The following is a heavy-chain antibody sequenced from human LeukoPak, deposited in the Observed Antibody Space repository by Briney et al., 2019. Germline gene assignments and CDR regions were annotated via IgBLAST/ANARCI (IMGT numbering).Heavy chain of an antibody. CDR1: GFSFSSYW. V-gene: IGHV3-7*05. Sequence: SGASLRLSCSGSGFSFSSYWMIWVRQEAGKGLKRMANINQVGSEKYYADSVKGRFTISRDNSKNSLYLQMNSLRAEDTAVYFCARDHSEPGVFFDSWGQGTLVTVSS. CDR3: ARDHSEPGVFFDS. D-gene: IGHD1-14*01. CDR2: INQVGSEK. J-gene: IGHJ4*02.